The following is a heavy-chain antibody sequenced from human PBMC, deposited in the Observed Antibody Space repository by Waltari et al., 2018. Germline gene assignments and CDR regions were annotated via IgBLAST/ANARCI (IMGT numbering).Heavy chain of an antibody. D-gene: IGHD1-26*01. CDR3: VKETLYNVHSLGDFQS. CDR1: GFSFSSYW. Sequence: DVQLVQSGADVKKPGESLKISCKASGFSFSSYWIAWVRQMPGKGLEWLGTILSGASDTRYSPSCQCQFTISADKSSSTAYLQWSSLKASDTAMYYCVKETLYNVHSLGDFQSWGQGTLVTGAS. CDR2: ILSGASDT. V-gene: IGHV5-51*01. J-gene: IGHJ1*01.